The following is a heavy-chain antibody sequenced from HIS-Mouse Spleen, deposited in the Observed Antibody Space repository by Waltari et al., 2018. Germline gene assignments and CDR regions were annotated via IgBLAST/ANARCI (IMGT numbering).Heavy chain of an antibody. Sequence: QLQLQESGPGLVKPSETLSLTCTVSGGSIRNSSSAWGRIRQPPGKGLEWIGSIYYSGSTYYNPSLKSRVTISVDTSKNQFSLKLSSVTAADTAVYYCAREIPYSSSWYDWYFDLWGRGTLVTVSS. V-gene: IGHV4-39*07. CDR1: GGSIRNSSSA. CDR3: AREIPYSSSWYDWYFDL. D-gene: IGHD6-13*01. J-gene: IGHJ2*01. CDR2: IYYSGST.